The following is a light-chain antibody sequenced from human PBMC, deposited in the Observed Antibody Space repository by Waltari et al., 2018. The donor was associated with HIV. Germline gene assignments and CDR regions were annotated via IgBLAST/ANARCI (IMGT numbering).Light chain of an antibody. CDR3: QVWDSATDHVL. CDR2: YDT. CDR1: NIERKS. J-gene: IGLJ2*01. Sequence: SSRLTQPPSVSVAPGETATITCGAINIERKSVHWYKQKAGQAPVVVMSYDTDRPAGIAGRFSGFNSGHSATLIISRVGAGDEADYYCQVWDSATDHVLFGGGTRLTVL. V-gene: IGLV3-21*04.